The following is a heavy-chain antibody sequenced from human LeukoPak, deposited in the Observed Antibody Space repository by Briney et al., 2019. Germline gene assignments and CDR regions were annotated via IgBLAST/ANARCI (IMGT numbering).Heavy chain of an antibody. CDR2: INPSGGST. D-gene: IGHD3-10*01. CDR1: GYTFTSYY. Sequence: ASVKVSCKASGYTFTSYYIHWVRQAPGQGLEWVGIINPSGGSTNYAQKFQGRVSMTRDTSTSTVYMELSSLRSEDTAVYYCARGSGAYYGAGSYYSFDYWGQGTLVTVSS. J-gene: IGHJ4*02. CDR3: ARGSGAYYGAGSYYSFDY. V-gene: IGHV1-46*01.